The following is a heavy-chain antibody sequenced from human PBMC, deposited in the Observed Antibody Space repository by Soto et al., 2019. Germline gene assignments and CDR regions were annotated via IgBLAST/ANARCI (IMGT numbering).Heavy chain of an antibody. CDR2: IIPIFGTA. CDR3: AGGGYYDFWSGYSYYYYGMDV. J-gene: IGHJ6*02. V-gene: IGHV1-69*01. CDR1: GGTVSSYA. D-gene: IGHD3-3*01. Sequence: QVQRVQAGAEVKKPGSSVKVSCQASGGTVSSYAISWVRQAPGQGREWMGGIIPIFGTANYAQKFQGRVTITADESTSRAYMELSSLRSEDKAVYYCAGGGYYDFWSGYSYYYYGMDVWGQGTTVTVS.